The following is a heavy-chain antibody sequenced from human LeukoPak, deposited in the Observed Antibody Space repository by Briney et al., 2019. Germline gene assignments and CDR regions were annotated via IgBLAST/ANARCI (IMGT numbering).Heavy chain of an antibody. D-gene: IGHD3-10*01. CDR1: GFTFSSYW. CDR3: ARDRVLGVRGVITYYYGMDV. J-gene: IGHJ6*02. CDR2: IKQDGSEK. Sequence: PGGSLRLSCAASGFTFSSYWMSWVRQAPGKGLERVANIKQDGSEKYYVDSVKGRFTISRDNAKNSLYLQMNSLRAEDTAVYYCARDRVLGVRGVITYYYGMDVWGQGTTVTVSS. V-gene: IGHV3-7*03.